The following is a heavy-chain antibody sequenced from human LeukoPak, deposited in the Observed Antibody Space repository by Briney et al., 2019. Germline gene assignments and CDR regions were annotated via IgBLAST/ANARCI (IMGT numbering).Heavy chain of an antibody. CDR2: INCNSAGT. J-gene: IGHJ4*02. CDR1: GYTFTSYY. D-gene: IGHD3-3*01. CDR3: ARDLTIVGGVSDPRIRGH. Sequence: ASVKVSCKASGYTFTSYYMHWVRQAPGQGLEWMGWINCNSAGTKYPQKFQGRVSMTRDTSISTAYLELSRLRSDDTAVYYCARDLTIVGGVSDPRIRGHWGQGTLVTVSS. V-gene: IGHV1-2*02.